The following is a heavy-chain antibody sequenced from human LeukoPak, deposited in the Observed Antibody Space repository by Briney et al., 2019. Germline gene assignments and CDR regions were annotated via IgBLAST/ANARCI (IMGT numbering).Heavy chain of an antibody. Sequence: SVKVSCKASGGTFSSYAISWVRQAPGQGLEWMGGIIPIFGTANYAQKFQGRVTITADGSTSTAYMELSSLRSEDTAVYYCARAITIFGVVIKPGYYYGMDVWGQGTTVTVSS. CDR3: ARAITIFGVVIKPGYYYGMDV. CDR2: IIPIFGTA. CDR1: GGTFSSYA. J-gene: IGHJ6*02. D-gene: IGHD3-3*01. V-gene: IGHV1-69*13.